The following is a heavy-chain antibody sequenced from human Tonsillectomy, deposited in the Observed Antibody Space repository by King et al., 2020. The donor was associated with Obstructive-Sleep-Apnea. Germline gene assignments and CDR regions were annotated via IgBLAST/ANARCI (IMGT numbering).Heavy chain of an antibody. D-gene: IGHD3-22*01. CDR3: ARDPHGYDSSGYYQYYFDY. CDR2: ISSSSSYI. J-gene: IGHJ4*02. CDR1: GFTFSSYS. V-gene: IGHV3-21*01. Sequence: VQLVESGGGLVKPGGSLRLSCAASGFTFSSYSMNWVRQAPGKGLEWVSSISSSSSYIYYADSGKGRFTISRDNAKNSLYLQMNSLRAEDTAVYYCARDPHGYDSSGYYQYYFDYWGQGTLVTVSS.